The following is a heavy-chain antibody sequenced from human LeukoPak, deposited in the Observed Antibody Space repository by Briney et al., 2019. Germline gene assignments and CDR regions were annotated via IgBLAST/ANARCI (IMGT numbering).Heavy chain of an antibody. CDR1: GFTFISFG. CDR3: ARVQFQWFDP. CDR2: ITGDGTST. D-gene: IGHD6-19*01. Sequence: PGGSLRLSCAASGFTFISFGMNWVRQAPGKGLEWVSGITGDGTSTYYADSVKGRFTIARDNSKKTLYLQMNNLRVEDTAVYYCARVQFQWFDPWGQGTLVTVSS. V-gene: IGHV3-23*01. J-gene: IGHJ5*02.